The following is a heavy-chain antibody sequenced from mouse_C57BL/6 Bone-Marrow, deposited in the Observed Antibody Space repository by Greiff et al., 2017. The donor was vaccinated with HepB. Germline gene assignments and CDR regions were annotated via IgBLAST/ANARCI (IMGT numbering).Heavy chain of an antibody. J-gene: IGHJ1*03. CDR1: GFSLTSYA. CDR2: IWTGGGT. V-gene: IGHV2-9-1*01. CDR3: AGNILPYYYGSSFSHWYFDD. D-gene: IGHD1-1*01. Sequence: QVQLQQSGPGLVAPSQSLSITCTVSGFSLTSYAISWVRQPPGKGLEWLGVIWTGGGTNYNSALKSRLSISKDNSKSQVFLKMNSLQTDDTASDYCAGNILPYYYGSSFSHWYFDDWGTGTTVTVSS.